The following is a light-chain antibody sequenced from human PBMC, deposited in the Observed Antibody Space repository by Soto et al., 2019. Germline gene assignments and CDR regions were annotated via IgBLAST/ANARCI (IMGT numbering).Light chain of an antibody. CDR1: RSDIGAYDY. J-gene: IGLJ1*01. CDR3: SSYTSRSTLYV. CDR2: EVN. V-gene: IGLV2-14*01. Sequence: VLTQPASLSGSPGQSITISCTGTRSDIGAYDYVSWFQQHPGKAPKLMISEVNNRPSGVSDRFSGSKSGNTASLTISGLQADDEGYYYCSSYTSRSTLYVFGTGTKVTVL.